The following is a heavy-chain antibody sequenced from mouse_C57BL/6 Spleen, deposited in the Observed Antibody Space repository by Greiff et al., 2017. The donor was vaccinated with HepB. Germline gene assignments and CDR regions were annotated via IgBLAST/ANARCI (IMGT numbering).Heavy chain of an antibody. V-gene: IGHV1-82*01. J-gene: IGHJ4*01. Sequence: QVQLKQSGPELVKPGASVKISCTASGYAFSSSWMHWVKQRPGKGLEWIGRIYPGDGDTNYNGKFKGKATLTADKSSSTAYLQLSSLTSEDSAVYFCARWLLHYYALDYWGQGTSVTVSA. CDR2: IYPGDGDT. CDR3: ARWLLHYYALDY. D-gene: IGHD2-3*01. CDR1: GYAFSSSW.